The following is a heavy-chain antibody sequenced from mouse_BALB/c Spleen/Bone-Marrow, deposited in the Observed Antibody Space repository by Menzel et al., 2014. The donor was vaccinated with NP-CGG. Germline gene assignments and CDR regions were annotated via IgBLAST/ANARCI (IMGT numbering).Heavy chain of an antibody. Sequence: QVQLKESGPGLVAPSQSLSITCTVSGFSLTSYGVHWVRQHPGKGLEWLGVIWAGGSTNYNSALMSRLSISKDNSKSQVFLKINSLQTDDTAMDYCARRGDGYYIDYWGQGTTVTVSS. CDR1: GFSLTSYG. J-gene: IGHJ2*01. V-gene: IGHV2-9*02. CDR3: ARRGDGYYIDY. D-gene: IGHD2-3*01. CDR2: IWAGGST.